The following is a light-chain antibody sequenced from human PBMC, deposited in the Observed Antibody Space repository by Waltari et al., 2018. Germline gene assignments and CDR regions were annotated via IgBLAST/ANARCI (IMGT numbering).Light chain of an antibody. V-gene: IGKV3-15*01. J-gene: IGKJ5*01. CDR2: GAS. Sequence: ETVMTQSPATLSVSPGERATLSCRASQRVSSNLAWYQQKPGQAPRLLIYGASTRATGLPARFSASGSGTEFTLTISSLQSEDFAVYYCQQHNNWPITFGQRTRLEIK. CDR3: QQHNNWPIT. CDR1: QRVSSN.